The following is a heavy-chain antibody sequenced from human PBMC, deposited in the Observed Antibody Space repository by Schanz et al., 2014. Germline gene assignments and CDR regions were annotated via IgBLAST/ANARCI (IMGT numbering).Heavy chain of an antibody. CDR2: ISGSGGST. V-gene: IGHV3-23*01. CDR3: AKGRFGELSAFDI. J-gene: IGHJ3*02. D-gene: IGHD3-10*01. CDR1: GFTFSSYA. Sequence: EVQLLESGGGLVQPGGSLRLSCAASGFTFSSYAMSWVRQAPGKGLEWVSAISGSGGSTYYADSVKGRFTISRDNSKNTLCLQMNSLRAEDTAVYYCAKGRFGELSAFDIWGQGTMVTVSS.